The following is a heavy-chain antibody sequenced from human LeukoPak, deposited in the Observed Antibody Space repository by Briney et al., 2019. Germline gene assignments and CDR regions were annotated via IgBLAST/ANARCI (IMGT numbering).Heavy chain of an antibody. CDR1: GYTFTSYG. CDR3: ATLEQQLVRGNWFDP. Sequence: GASVKVSCKASGYTFTSYGISWVRQAPGQGLEWMGGIIPIFGTANYAQKFQGRVTITADESTSTAYMELSSLRSEDTAVYYCATLEQQLVRGNWFDPWGQGTLVTVSS. D-gene: IGHD6-13*01. V-gene: IGHV1-69*13. CDR2: IIPIFGTA. J-gene: IGHJ5*02.